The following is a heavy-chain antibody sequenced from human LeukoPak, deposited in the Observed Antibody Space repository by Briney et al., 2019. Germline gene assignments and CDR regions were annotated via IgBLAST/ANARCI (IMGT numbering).Heavy chain of an antibody. D-gene: IGHD5-18*01. CDR2: INHSGST. V-gene: IGHV4-34*01. CDR1: GGSFSVYY. Sequence: SETLSLTCAVYGGSFSVYYWSWIRQPPGKGLEWIGEINHSGSTNYNPSLKSRVTISVDTSKNQFSLKLSSVTAADTAVYYCARPPYSYGYAFDIWGQGTMVTVSS. CDR3: ARPPYSYGYAFDI. J-gene: IGHJ3*02.